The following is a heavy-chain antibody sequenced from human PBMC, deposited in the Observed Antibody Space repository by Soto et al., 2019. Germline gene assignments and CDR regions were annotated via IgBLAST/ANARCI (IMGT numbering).Heavy chain of an antibody. J-gene: IGHJ6*02. D-gene: IGHD4-17*01. CDR2: IFSDNER. Sequence: SGPTLVNPTETLTLTCTVSGFSLSTGRMGVSWIRQPPGKALEWLAHIFSDNERSYSTSMQGRLTISKDPSGSQVVLSMTNLDPVDTGTYYCVRMNADSYQFYYAMDVWGQGNTVTVSS. CDR1: GFSLSTGRMG. V-gene: IGHV2-26*01. CDR3: VRMNADSYQFYYAMDV.